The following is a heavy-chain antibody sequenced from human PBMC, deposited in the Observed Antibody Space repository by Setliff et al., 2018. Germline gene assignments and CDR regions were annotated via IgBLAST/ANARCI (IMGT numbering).Heavy chain of an antibody. CDR1: GYTFAKYG. Sequence: ASVKVSCKAFGYTFAKYGTSWVRQAPGQGLEWMGWISGYNGYTVYAQKLQGRVTLTTDNTNSKLYLQMNSLRVEDTALYYCAKSSGSSSATNLEYLGPGTLVTVSS. J-gene: IGHJ4*02. CDR2: ISGYNGYT. CDR3: AKSSGSSSATNLEY. V-gene: IGHV1-18*01. D-gene: IGHD3-10*01.